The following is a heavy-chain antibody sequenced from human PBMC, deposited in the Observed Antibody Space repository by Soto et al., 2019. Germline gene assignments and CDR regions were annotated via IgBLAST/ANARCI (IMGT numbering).Heavy chain of an antibody. CDR2: IYFTGNT. D-gene: IGHD6-25*01. V-gene: IGHV4-39*01. Sequence: QLQLQESGPGVVKPSETLSLTCSASGGSITSSSHFWGWVRQPPGKGLEWIGTIYFTGNTYYTPSLKSRLTMSIDTSKNKFSLRLNSVTAADTAVYYCAGQTFTIAAASYGRSNWFDPWGPGTLVTVSS. J-gene: IGHJ5*02. CDR3: AGQTFTIAAASYGRSNWFDP. CDR1: GGSITSSSHF.